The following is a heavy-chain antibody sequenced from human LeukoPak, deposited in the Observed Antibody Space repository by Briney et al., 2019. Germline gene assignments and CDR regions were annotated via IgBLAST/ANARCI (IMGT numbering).Heavy chain of an antibody. V-gene: IGHV3-23*01. CDR3: ARDRVGYGGNTDAFDI. CDR1: GFTFSSYA. CDR2: ISGSGGST. J-gene: IGHJ3*02. D-gene: IGHD4-23*01. Sequence: PGGSLRLSCAASGFTFSSYAMNWVRQAPGKGLEWVSAISGSGGSTYYADSVKGRFTISRDNAKNSLYLQMNSPGAEDTAVYYCARDRVGYGGNTDAFDIWGQGTMVTVSS.